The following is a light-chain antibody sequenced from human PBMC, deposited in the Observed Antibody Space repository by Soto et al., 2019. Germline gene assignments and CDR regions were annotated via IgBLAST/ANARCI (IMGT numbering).Light chain of an antibody. V-gene: IGKV1-5*01. J-gene: IGKJ1*01. CDR3: QQFHSFSRT. Sequence: DIQMTQSPSALSASVGDRVTITCRASQSVDTSLAWYQQKPGKAPNPLIYDVSRLESGVPSRFSGSGSGTEFTLTISSLQPEDFATYYCQQFHSFSRTFGQGTKVDNK. CDR1: QSVDTS. CDR2: DVS.